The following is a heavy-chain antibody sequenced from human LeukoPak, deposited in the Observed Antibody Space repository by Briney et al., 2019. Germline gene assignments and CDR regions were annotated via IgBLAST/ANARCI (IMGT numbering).Heavy chain of an antibody. D-gene: IGHD4-17*01. CDR3: ARLGRAVTTFFDY. V-gene: IGHV4-4*09. J-gene: IGHJ4*02. CDR1: GGSISSYY. Sequence: SETLSLTCTVSGGSISSYYWSWIRQPPGKGLEWIGYIYTSGSTNYNPSLKSRVTISVDTSKNQFSLKLSSVTAADTAVHYCARLGRAVTTFFDYWGQGTLVTVSS. CDR2: IYTSGST.